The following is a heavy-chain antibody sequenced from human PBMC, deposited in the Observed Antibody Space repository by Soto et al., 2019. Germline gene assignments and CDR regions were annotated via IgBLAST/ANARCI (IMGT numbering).Heavy chain of an antibody. CDR1: GFTFSSYV. V-gene: IGHV3-33*01. CDR3: ARATSYDFWSGPQTMDV. J-gene: IGHJ6*02. Sequence: GGSLRLSCAPSGFTFSSYVMHWIRQAPGKGLEWVAVVHYDGTKKYYADSVRGRFTISRDNSENILYLQMNSLRPDDTAVYFCARATSYDFWSGPQTMDVWGQGTTVTVSS. CDR2: VHYDGTKK. D-gene: IGHD3-3*01.